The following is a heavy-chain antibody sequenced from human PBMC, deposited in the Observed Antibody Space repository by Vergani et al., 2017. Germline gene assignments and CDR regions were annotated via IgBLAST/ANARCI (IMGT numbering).Heavy chain of an antibody. J-gene: IGHJ4*02. CDR2: INPNSGGT. D-gene: IGHD2-2*01. Sequence: QVQLVQSGAEVKKPGASVKVSCKASGYTFTGYYMHWVRQAPGQGLEWIGWINPNSGGTNYAQKFQGRGTMTRDTSISTAYMELSRLRSDDTAAYYWARGSCSSTSCYFPDWGQGTLVTVAS. V-gene: IGHV1-2*02. CDR1: GYTFTGYY. CDR3: ARGSCSSTSCYFPD.